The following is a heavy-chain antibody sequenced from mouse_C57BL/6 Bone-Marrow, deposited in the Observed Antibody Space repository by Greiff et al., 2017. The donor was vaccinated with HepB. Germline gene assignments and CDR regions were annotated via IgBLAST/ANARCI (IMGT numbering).Heavy chain of an antibody. J-gene: IGHJ1*03. Sequence: VQLQQPGTELVKPGASVKLSCKASGYTFTSYWMHWVKQRPGQGLEWIGNINPSNGGTNYNEKFKSKATLTVDKSSSTAYMQLRSLTSEDSAVYYCARVYYGSSYWYFDVWGTGTTVTVSS. CDR1: GYTFTSYW. D-gene: IGHD1-1*01. V-gene: IGHV1-53*01. CDR2: INPSNGGT. CDR3: ARVYYGSSYWYFDV.